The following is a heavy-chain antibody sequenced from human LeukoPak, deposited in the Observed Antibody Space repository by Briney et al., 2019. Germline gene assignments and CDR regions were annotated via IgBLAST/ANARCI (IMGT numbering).Heavy chain of an antibody. CDR1: GYIFTNYN. V-gene: IGHV1-8*03. D-gene: IGHD6-13*01. Sequence: ASVKVSYKASGYIFTNYNINWVRQATGQGLEWLGWMNPNNNNLGYSQRFQGRLTFRKDTSTTTAYMELSSLRYDDTAVYYCARDGSGSSWSNLVDYWGQGTLVTVSS. CDR2: MNPNNNNL. J-gene: IGHJ4*02. CDR3: ARDGSGSSWSNLVDY.